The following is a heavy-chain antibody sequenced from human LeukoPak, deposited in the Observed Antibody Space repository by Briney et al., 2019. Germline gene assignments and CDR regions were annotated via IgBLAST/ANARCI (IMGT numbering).Heavy chain of an antibody. CDR3: ARGGYFSFDY. D-gene: IGHD2/OR15-2a*01. J-gene: IGHJ4*02. CDR1: GFIFSTYD. Sequence: QPGGSLVLSCVTSGFIFSTYDMSWVRQAPGKGREWVSGITANTRGIITYYADAVKGQFTISRDSSKDTLYLQMNSLRAEDTAVYFCARGGYFSFDYWGQGTLVTVSS. CDR2: ITANTRGIIT. V-gene: IGHV3-23*01.